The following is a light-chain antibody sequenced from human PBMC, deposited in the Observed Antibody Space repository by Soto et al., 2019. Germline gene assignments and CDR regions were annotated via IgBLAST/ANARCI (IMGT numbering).Light chain of an antibody. CDR1: SSNIGSNT. CDR3: AAWDDSLNGVV. J-gene: IGLJ2*01. Sequence: QSVLTQPPSASGTPGQRVTISCSGSSSNIGSNTVNWYQQLPGTAPKLLIYSNNHRPSGVPDRFSGSKSGTSASLAISGLQSEDEADYCCAAWDDSLNGVVFGGGTKLTVL. V-gene: IGLV1-44*01. CDR2: SNN.